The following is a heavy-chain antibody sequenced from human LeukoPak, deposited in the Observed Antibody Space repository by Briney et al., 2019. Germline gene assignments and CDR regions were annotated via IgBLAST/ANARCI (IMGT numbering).Heavy chain of an antibody. CDR3: ARGGDTELPAEFDY. Sequence: GGSLRLSCAASGFTFSSYEMNWVRQAPGKGLEWVSYISSSGSTIYYADSVKGRFTISRDNVKNSLYLQMNSLRAEDTAVYYCARGGDTELPAEFDYWGQGTLVTVSS. CDR1: GFTFSSYE. CDR2: ISSSGSTI. J-gene: IGHJ4*02. V-gene: IGHV3-48*03. D-gene: IGHD2-15*01.